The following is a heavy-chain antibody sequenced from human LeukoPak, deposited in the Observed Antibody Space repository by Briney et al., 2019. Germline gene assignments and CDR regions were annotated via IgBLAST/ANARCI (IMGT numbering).Heavy chain of an antibody. Sequence: ASLKVSCKVSGYTLTELSMHWVRQAPGKGLEWMGGFDPEDGETIYAQKFQGRVTMTEDTSADTAYMELSSLRSEDTAVYYCATSALAVAPFDYWGQGTLVTVSS. V-gene: IGHV1-24*01. CDR3: ATSALAVAPFDY. J-gene: IGHJ4*02. CDR2: FDPEDGET. D-gene: IGHD6-19*01. CDR1: GYTLTELS.